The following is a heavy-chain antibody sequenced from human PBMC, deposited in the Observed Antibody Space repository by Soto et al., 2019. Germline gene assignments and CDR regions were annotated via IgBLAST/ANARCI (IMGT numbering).Heavy chain of an antibody. CDR3: AWYYGSGSYYTYYFDY. CDR2: IFSNDEK. V-gene: IGHV2-26*01. D-gene: IGHD3-10*01. J-gene: IGHJ4*02. CDR1: GFSLSNARMG. Sequence: QVTLKESGPVLVKPTETLTLTCTVSGFSLSNARMGVSWIRQPPGKALEWLAHIFSNDEKSYSTSLKSRLTISKDTSKSQVVLTMTNMDPVDTATYYCAWYYGSGSYYTYYFDYWGQGTLVTVSS.